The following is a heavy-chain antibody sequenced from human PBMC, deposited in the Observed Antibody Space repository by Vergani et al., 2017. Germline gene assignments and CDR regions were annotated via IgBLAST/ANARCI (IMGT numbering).Heavy chain of an antibody. J-gene: IGHJ4*02. CDR1: GYTFSNYY. V-gene: IGHV1-46*03. CDR3: ARGDYAILAGYRY. Sequence: QVQVVQSGAEVKKSGASGKVSCKTSGYTFSNYYMHWVRQAPGQGLEWMGIINPSGGHTNYAQKFQGRVTMTRDTSTSTVYMELSSLRSEDTAIYYCARGDYAILAGYRYWGQGTLVTVSA. D-gene: IGHD3-9*01. CDR2: INPSGGHT.